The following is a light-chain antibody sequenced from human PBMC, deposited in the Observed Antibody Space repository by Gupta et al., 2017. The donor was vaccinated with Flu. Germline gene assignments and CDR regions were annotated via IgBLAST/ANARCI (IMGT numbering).Light chain of an antibody. V-gene: IGKV3-20*01. J-gene: IGKJ2*02. CDR2: GGS. CDR1: QSVSSSS. Sequence: EIVLMQSPGTLSLSPGERATLSCRASQSVSSSSLAWYQQKPGQAPRLVIYGGSTRANGVPDRFSVSGSGTEFALTISSREPEDFAMYYCQHHSSSPCTFGQGTKVEIK. CDR3: QHHSSSPCT.